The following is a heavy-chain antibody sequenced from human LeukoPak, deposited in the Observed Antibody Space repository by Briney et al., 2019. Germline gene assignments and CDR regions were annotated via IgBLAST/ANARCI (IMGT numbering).Heavy chain of an antibody. CDR1: VVSISTSIYY. Sequence: PSETLSLTCDVSVVSISTSIYYWAWIPQPPGKGLEWSGSVFYSGSAYYSPSFKSRLGIPLDTSKNQFSLQLSSVTVADTAVYYCARIGHGANSHLKWYFDVWGRGTLVTVSS. CDR2: VFYSGSA. V-gene: IGHV4-39*01. D-gene: IGHD4-23*01. J-gene: IGHJ2*01. CDR3: ARIGHGANSHLKWYFDV.